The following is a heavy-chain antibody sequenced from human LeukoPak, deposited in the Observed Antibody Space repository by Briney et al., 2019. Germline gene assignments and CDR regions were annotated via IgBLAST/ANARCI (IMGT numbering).Heavy chain of an antibody. CDR2: INHGGST. Sequence: SETLSLTCAVYGGSFSGYYWSWIRQPPGKGLEWIGEINHGGSTNYNPSLKSRVTISVDTSKNQFSLKLSSVTAADTAVYYCARGEGDGSGSYAWFDPWGQGALVTVSS. J-gene: IGHJ5*02. CDR1: GGSFSGYY. D-gene: IGHD3-10*01. V-gene: IGHV4-34*01. CDR3: ARGEGDGSGSYAWFDP.